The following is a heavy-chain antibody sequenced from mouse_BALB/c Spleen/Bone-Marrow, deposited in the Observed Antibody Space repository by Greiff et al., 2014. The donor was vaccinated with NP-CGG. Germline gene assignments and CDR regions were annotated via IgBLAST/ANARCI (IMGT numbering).Heavy chain of an antibody. CDR1: GYTFSDYT. D-gene: IGHD2-3*01. V-gene: IGHV1-22*01. CDR3: ARGRWYY. J-gene: IGHJ2*01. CDR2: VNPNIGGT. Sequence: EVQLQQSGPELVKPGASVKISCKTSGYTFSDYTLHWVKQRHGKSLEWIGGVNPNIGGTSYNQKFKGKASLTVNKSSTTAYMELRSLTSDDSAVYYCARGRWYYWGQGTTLTVSS.